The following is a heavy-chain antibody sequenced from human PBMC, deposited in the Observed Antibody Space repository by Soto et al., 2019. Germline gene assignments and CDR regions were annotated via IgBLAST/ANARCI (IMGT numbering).Heavy chain of an antibody. CDR2: INPNSGGT. D-gene: IGHD1-20*01. V-gene: IGHV1-2*04. CDR3: ARDAVRYEADNYYYYYYMDV. Sequence: QVQLVQSGAEVKKPGASVKVSCKASGYTFTGYYMHWVRQAPGQGLEWMGWINPNSGGTNYAQKFQGWVTMTRDTSISTAYMELSRLRSDDTAVYYCARDAVRYEADNYYYYYYMDVWGKGTTVTVSS. CDR1: GYTFTGYY. J-gene: IGHJ6*03.